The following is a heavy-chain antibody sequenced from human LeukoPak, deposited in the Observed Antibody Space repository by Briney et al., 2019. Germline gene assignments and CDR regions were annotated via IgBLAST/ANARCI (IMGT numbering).Heavy chain of an antibody. CDR2: IYTSGST. D-gene: IGHD3/OR15-3a*01. V-gene: IGHV4-61*02. J-gene: IGHJ4*02. CDR1: GGSISSGSYY. Sequence: SQTLSLTCTVSGGSISSGSYYWSWIRQPAGKGLEWIGRIYTSGSTNYNPSLKSRVTISVDTSKNQFSLKLSSVTAADTAVYYCAREPAAGYYTGAFDCWGQGTLVTVSS. CDR3: AREPAAGYYTGAFDC.